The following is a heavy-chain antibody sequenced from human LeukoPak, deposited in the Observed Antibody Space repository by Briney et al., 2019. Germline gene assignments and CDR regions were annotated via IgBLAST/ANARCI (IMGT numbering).Heavy chain of an antibody. V-gene: IGHV4-39*01. CDR1: GGSISSSNYY. J-gene: IGHJ4*02. D-gene: IGHD3-22*01. CDR2: IYYSGST. CDR3: ATWITMIVVVTSY. Sequence: PSETLSLTCTVSGGSISSSNYYWGWIRQPPGKGLEWIGSIYYSGSTYYNPSLKSRVTISVDTSKNQFSLKLSSVTAADTVVYYCATWITMIVVVTSYWGQGTLVTVSS.